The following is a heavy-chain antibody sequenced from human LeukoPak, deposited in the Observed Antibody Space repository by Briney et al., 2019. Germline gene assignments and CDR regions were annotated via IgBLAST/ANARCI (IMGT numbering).Heavy chain of an antibody. Sequence: GSLILSCASSGFTFSGFWMSWVRQPPGRGRGWVANIKQDGSEKYYVDSVKGRFTISRDNAKNSLYLQMNGLRAEDTAVYYCARGKGLDYWGQGTLVTVSS. CDR3: ARGKGLDY. CDR2: IKQDGSEK. CDR1: GFTFSGFW. J-gene: IGHJ4*02. V-gene: IGHV3-7*01.